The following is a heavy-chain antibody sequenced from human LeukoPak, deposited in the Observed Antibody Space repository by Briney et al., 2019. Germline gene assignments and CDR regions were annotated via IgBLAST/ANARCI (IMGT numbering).Heavy chain of an antibody. V-gene: IGHV3-30*18. Sequence: GGSLRLSCAASGFTFSSYGMHWVRQAPGKGLEWVAVISYDGSNKYYADSVEGRFTISRDNSKNTLYLQMNSLRAEDTAVYYCAKDPGGSYYWYYYYGMDVWGQGTTVTVSS. CDR2: ISYDGSNK. D-gene: IGHD1-26*01. CDR1: GFTFSSYG. CDR3: AKDPGGSYYWYYYYGMDV. J-gene: IGHJ6*02.